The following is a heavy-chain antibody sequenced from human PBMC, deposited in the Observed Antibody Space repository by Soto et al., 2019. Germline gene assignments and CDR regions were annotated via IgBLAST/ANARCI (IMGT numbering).Heavy chain of an antibody. CDR1: GGSISSGDYY. Sequence: SETLPLTCTVSGGSISSGDYYWSWIRQQPGKGLEWIGYIYYSRSTYYNPSLQSRLTISVDKSNNQFSLKLTSVTAADTAVYYCARGSYYYDSRGGYFDYWAQGTLVTVS. CDR3: ARGSYYYDSRGGYFDY. D-gene: IGHD3-22*01. J-gene: IGHJ4*02. V-gene: IGHV4-31*03. CDR2: IYYSRST.